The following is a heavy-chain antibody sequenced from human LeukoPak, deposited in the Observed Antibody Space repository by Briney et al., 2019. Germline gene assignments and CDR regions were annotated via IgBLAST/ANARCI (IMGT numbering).Heavy chain of an antibody. CDR1: GFTFSSYA. CDR3: AKLSWQLVYAFDI. V-gene: IGHV3-23*01. J-gene: IGHJ3*02. CDR2: ISGSGGST. Sequence: GGSLRLSCAASGFTFSSYAMSWVRQVPGKGLEWVSAISGSGGSTYYADSVKGRFTISRDNSKNTLYLQMDSLRAEDTAVYYCAKLSWQLVYAFDIWGQGTMVTVSS. D-gene: IGHD6-6*01.